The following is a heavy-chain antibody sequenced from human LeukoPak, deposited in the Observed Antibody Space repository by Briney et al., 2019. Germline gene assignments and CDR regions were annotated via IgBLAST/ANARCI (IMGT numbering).Heavy chain of an antibody. J-gene: IGHJ4*02. CDR2: IKRDGSEK. V-gene: IGHV3-7*03. Sequence: GGSLRLSCAASGLTFSSHWMHWVRQAPGKGLEWVASIKRDGSEKYYVDSVKGRFTISRDNTKNSLFLQMNSLRAEDTAVYYCASNLVVAGVDYWGQGTLVTVSA. D-gene: IGHD3-22*01. CDR3: ASNLVVAGVDY. CDR1: GLTFSSHW.